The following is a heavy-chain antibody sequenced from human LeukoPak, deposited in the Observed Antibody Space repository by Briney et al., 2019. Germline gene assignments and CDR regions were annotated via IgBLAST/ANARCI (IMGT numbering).Heavy chain of an antibody. V-gene: IGHV4-39*02. CDR2: IYSGGGT. J-gene: IGHJ4*02. CDR1: GDSISSSHYY. D-gene: IGHD4-11*01. Sequence: SETLSLTCTVSGDSISSSHYYWGWIRQSPGKGLEWIGSIYSGGGTHYNPSLNSRVTIFLDTSKNRFSLNLISVTATDTAVYYCVRDYSNFVQGDWGQGTLVTVSS. CDR3: VRDYSNFVQGD.